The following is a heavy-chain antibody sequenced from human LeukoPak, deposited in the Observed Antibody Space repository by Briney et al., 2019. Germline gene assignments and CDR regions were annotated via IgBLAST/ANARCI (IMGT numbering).Heavy chain of an antibody. CDR2: IYYSGST. CDR1: GGSISSYY. J-gene: IGHJ6*02. V-gene: IGHV4-59*08. CDR3: ARSPDTAQYSYGMDV. Sequence: SETLSLTCTVSGGSISSYYWSWIRQPPGKELEWIGYIYYSGSTNYNPSLKSRVTISVDTSKNQFSLKLSSVTAADTAVYYCARSPDTAQYSYGMDVWGQGTTVTVSS. D-gene: IGHD5-18*01.